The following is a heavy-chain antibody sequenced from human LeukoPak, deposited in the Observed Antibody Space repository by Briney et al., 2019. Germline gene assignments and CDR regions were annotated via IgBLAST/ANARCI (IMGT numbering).Heavy chain of an antibody. CDR3: ARDMRSSIAVAGTSGFDY. Sequence: GGSLRLSCAASGFTVSSNYMSWVRQAPGKGLGWVAVIWYDGSNKYYADSVKGRFTISRDNSKNTLYLQMNSLRAEDTAVYYCARDMRSSIAVAGTSGFDYWGQGTLVTVSS. V-gene: IGHV3-33*08. CDR1: GFTVSSNY. J-gene: IGHJ4*02. D-gene: IGHD6-19*01. CDR2: IWYDGSNK.